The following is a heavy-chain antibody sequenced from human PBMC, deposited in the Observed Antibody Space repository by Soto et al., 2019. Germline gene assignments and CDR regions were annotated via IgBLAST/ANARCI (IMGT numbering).Heavy chain of an antibody. CDR3: AKDIAPTAARPGNAGVTRDRYYYYYIDV. D-gene: IGHD6-6*01. J-gene: IGHJ6*03. Sequence: GGSLRLSCAASGFTLSSYGMHWVRRAPGKGLEWVAVISYDGSTKYYADSVKGRFTISRDNSKNTRYLQMNSLRAEDTAVYCCAKDIAPTAARPGNAGVTRDRYYYYYIDVWGKGTTVTVSS. CDR1: GFTLSSYG. V-gene: IGHV3-30*18. CDR2: ISYDGSTK.